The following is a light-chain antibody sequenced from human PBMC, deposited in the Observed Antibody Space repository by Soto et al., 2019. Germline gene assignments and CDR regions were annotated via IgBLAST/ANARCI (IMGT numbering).Light chain of an antibody. V-gene: IGLV2-23*03. CDR3: CSYAGSSTLWV. CDR2: EGS. CDR1: SSDVGSYNL. J-gene: IGLJ2*01. Sequence: QSALTQPASVSGSPGQSITISCTGTSSDVGSYNLVSWYQQHPGKAPKLMIYEGSKRPSGVSNRFSGSKSGNTASLTISGLQAEDEADYYCCSYAGSSTLWVFGGGTQLIVL.